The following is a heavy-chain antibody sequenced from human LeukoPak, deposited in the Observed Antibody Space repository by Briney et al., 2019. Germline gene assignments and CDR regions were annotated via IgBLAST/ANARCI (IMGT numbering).Heavy chain of an antibody. J-gene: IGHJ4*02. D-gene: IGHD1-26*01. Sequence: GGSLRLSCAASGFTFSGYGMSWVRQAPGKGLEWVSAISGSGGSTYYADSVKGRFTISRDNSKNTLYLQMNSLRAEDTAVYYCARALRIYYYFDYWGQGTLVTVSS. CDR1: GFTFSGYG. V-gene: IGHV3-23*01. CDR2: ISGSGGST. CDR3: ARALRIYYYFDY.